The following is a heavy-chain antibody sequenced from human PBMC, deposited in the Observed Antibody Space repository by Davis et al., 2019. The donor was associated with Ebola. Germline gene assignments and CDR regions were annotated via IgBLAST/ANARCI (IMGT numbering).Heavy chain of an antibody. J-gene: IGHJ6*02. CDR2: IYPGDSDT. Sequence: GESLKISCKGSGYSFTSYWIGWVRQMPGKGLEWMGIIYPGDSDTRYSPSFQGQVTISADKSISTAYLQWSSLKASDTAMYYCATHGSYYDFWPPAGGMDVWGQGTTVTVSS. V-gene: IGHV5-51*01. D-gene: IGHD3-3*01. CDR1: GYSFTSYW. CDR3: ATHGSYYDFWPPAGGMDV.